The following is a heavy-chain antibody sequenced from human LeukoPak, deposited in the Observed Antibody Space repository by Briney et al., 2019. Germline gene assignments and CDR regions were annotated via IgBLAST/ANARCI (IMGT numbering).Heavy chain of an antibody. CDR3: ARGHPLRRGSPY. V-gene: IGHV4-34*01. CDR2: INHSGST. Sequence: SETLSLTCTVSGDSISSYYWSWIRQPPGKGLEWIGEINHSGSTNYNPSLKSRVTISVDTSKNQFSLKLSSVTAADTAVYYCARGHPLRRGSPYWGQGTLVTVSS. CDR1: GDSISSYY. J-gene: IGHJ4*02. D-gene: IGHD3-3*01.